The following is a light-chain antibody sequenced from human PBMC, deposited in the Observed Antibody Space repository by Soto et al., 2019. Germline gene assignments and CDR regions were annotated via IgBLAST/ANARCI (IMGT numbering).Light chain of an antibody. CDR1: QSLLYRSNNKNY. CDR2: WAS. J-gene: IGKJ1*01. V-gene: IGKV4-1*01. Sequence: DRVLTQSSEAVVVFLGERATISCKSSQSLLYRSNNKNYLAWYQQKPGQPPKLLIYWASTRESGVPDRFSGSGSGTDFTLIISSLQAEDVAVYFCQQYSDPPWPFGQGTKV. CDR3: QQYSDPPWP.